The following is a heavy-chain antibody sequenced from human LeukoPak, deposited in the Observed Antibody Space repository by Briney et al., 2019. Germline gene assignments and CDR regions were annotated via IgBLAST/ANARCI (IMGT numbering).Heavy chain of an antibody. CDR3: ARMDDYTNYYFDY. Sequence: PGGSLRLSCAASGFTFTRFAMYWVRQAPGKGLEFVSAISSSGDRTYYARSVKGRFTISRDNAKNTVDLQMGSLRPEDVGVYYCARMDDYTNYYFDYWGQGTMVTVSS. D-gene: IGHD4-11*01. V-gene: IGHV3-64*01. CDR1: GFTFTRFA. CDR2: ISSSGDRT. J-gene: IGHJ4*02.